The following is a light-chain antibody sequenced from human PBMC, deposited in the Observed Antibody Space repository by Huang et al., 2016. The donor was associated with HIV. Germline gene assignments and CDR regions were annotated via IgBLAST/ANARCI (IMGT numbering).Light chain of an antibody. Sequence: EIVMTQSPATLSASPGERVTLSCRASQRVSSSFAWFQQKPGQPPRLLLYGASTRATGIPPRFSGSGSETEFTLTINSLQSEDFAFYYCQQYNNWPPDPTFGQGTKLDI. CDR3: QQYNNWPPDPT. CDR1: QRVSSS. CDR2: GAS. J-gene: IGKJ2*01. V-gene: IGKV3-15*01.